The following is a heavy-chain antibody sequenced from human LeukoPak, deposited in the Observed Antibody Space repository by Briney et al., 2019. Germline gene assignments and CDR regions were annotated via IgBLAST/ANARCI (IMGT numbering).Heavy chain of an antibody. V-gene: IGHV3-23*01. CDR2: ISGSGGST. CDR1: GFTFSGHN. D-gene: IGHD6-6*01. CDR3: AKDHVGVVPDAFDI. Sequence: GGSLRLSCAASGFTFSGHNMNWVRQAPGKGLEWVSGISGSGGSTYYADSVKGRFTISRDNFKNTLYLQMNSLRAEDTAVYYCAKDHVGVVPDAFDIWGQGTMVTVSS. J-gene: IGHJ3*02.